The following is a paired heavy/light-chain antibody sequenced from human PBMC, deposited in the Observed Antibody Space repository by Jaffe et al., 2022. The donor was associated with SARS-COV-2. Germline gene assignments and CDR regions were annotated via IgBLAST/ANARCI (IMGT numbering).Light chain of an antibody. V-gene: IGLV2-14*03. CDR2: DVN. J-gene: IGLJ3*02. CDR3: SSYTTSSTRV. CDR1: SSDVGRYNF. Sequence: QSALTQPASVSGSPGQSITISCAGTSSDVGRYNFVSWYQQHPGKAPKLMIYDVNNRPSGVSNRFSGSKSGNTASLAISGLQAEDEADYYCSSYTTSSTRVFGGGTKLTVL.
Heavy chain of an antibody. D-gene: IGHD5-12*01. V-gene: IGHV1-46*04. Sequence: QVQLVQSGAEVKKPGASVKVSCKASGYTFTSYYLHWVRQAPGQGLEWMGIINPSGGSTTYAQKLRGRVTMTRDTSASTVYMDLSSLRSEDTAMYYCARGGKEMATSLVDYWGQGTLVTVSS. J-gene: IGHJ4*02. CDR2: INPSGGST. CDR1: GYTFTSYY. CDR3: ARGGKEMATSLVDY.